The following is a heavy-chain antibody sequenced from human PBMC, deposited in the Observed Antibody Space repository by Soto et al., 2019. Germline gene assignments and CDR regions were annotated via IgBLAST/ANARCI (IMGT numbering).Heavy chain of an antibody. CDR3: ARSVFYYGSGQRLYYYYGMDV. Sequence: SETLSLTCTVSGGSISSSSYYWGWIRQPPGKGLEWIGSIYYSGSTYYNPSLKSRVTISVDTSKNQFSLKLSSVTAADTAVYYCARSVFYYGSGQRLYYYYGMDVWGRGTTVTVSS. CDR1: GGSISSSSYY. V-gene: IGHV4-39*01. J-gene: IGHJ6*01. D-gene: IGHD3-10*01. CDR2: IYYSGST.